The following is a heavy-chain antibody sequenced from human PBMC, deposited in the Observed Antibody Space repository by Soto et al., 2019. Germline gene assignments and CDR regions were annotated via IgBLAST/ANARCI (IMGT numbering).Heavy chain of an antibody. Sequence: QVQLVQSGAEVKKPGASVKVSCKASGYTFTSYAMHWVRQAPGQRLEWMGWINAGNGNTKYSQKFQGRVTITRDTSASTAYMELSSLRSEDTAVYYCARDKPITIFGVAANAFRFDPWGQGTLVTVSS. V-gene: IGHV1-3*01. J-gene: IGHJ5*02. CDR2: INAGNGNT. CDR1: GYTFTSYA. D-gene: IGHD3-3*01. CDR3: ARDKPITIFGVAANAFRFDP.